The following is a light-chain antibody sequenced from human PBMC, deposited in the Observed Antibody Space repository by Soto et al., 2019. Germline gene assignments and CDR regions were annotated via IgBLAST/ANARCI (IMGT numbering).Light chain of an antibody. V-gene: IGKV1-5*03. Sequence: DNPMTQSPSTLSAPVGHRVIITCRASQSISSRLACYQQKPGKAPNLLIFKASTLNSGVPSRFSGSGSGTEFTLTISSLEPDDFATYYCQEYDNASWTFGQGTKVEIK. J-gene: IGKJ1*01. CDR1: QSISSR. CDR2: KAS. CDR3: QEYDNASWT.